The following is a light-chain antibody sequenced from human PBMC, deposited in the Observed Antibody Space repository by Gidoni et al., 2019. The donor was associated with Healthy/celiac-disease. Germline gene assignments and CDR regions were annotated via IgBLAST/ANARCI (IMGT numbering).Light chain of an antibody. V-gene: IGKV3-20*01. CDR1: QSVSSSY. CDR3: QQYGSSPRGGFT. Sequence: EIVLTQPPGTLSLSPGERATLSCRASQSVSSSYLAWYQQKPGQAPRLLIYGASSRATGIPDRFSGSGSGTDFTLTISRLEPEDFAVYYCQQYGSSPRGGFTFGPGTKVDIK. CDR2: GAS. J-gene: IGKJ3*01.